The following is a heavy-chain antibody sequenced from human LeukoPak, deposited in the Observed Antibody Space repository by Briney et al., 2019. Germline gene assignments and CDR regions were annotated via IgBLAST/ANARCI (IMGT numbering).Heavy chain of an antibody. J-gene: IGHJ3*02. CDR1: GFTFSDYY. CDR2: INGDGSST. CDR3: ARDRAGARAFDI. Sequence: GGSLRLSCAASGFTFSDYYMSWIRQAPGKGLVWVSRINGDGSSTNYVDSVKGRFTLSRDNTKNTLYLQMNSLRAEDTAVYYCARDRAGARAFDIWGLGTMVTVSS. D-gene: IGHD1-26*01. V-gene: IGHV3-74*01.